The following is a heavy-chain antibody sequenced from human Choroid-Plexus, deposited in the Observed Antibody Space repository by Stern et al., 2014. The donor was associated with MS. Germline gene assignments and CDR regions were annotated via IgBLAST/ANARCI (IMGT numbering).Heavy chain of an antibody. J-gene: IGHJ5*02. CDR3: AKDRQYLTYFFDH. Sequence: VQLVQSGGGVVHPGRPLRLSCVASGFTFGSCAMHWVRQAPGKGLEWVAGVSYDGSNKYYADSVKGRFTISRDNSQNTLYMQMSSLRPEDTAVYYCAKDRQYLTYFFDHWGQGSLVTVS. D-gene: IGHD2/OR15-2a*01. CDR2: VSYDGSNK. CDR1: GFTFGSCA. V-gene: IGHV3-30*18.